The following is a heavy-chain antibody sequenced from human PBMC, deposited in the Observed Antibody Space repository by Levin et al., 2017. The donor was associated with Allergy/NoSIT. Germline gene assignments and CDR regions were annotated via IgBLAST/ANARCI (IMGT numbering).Heavy chain of an antibody. V-gene: IGHV3-7*01. D-gene: IGHD3-16*02. CDR3: ARRYYDYVWGSYRYYEPYYFDY. J-gene: IGHJ4*02. CDR1: GFTFSSYW. CDR2: IKQDGSEK. Sequence: GGSLRLSCAASGFTFSSYWMSWVRQAPGKGLEWVANIKQDGSEKYYVDSVKGRFTISRDNAKNSLYLQMNSLRAEDTAVYYCARRYYDYVWGSYRYYEPYYFDYWGQGTLVTVSS.